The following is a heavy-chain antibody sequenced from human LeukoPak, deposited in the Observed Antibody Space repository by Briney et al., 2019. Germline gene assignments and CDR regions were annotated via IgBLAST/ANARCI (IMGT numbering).Heavy chain of an antibody. CDR2: IYYSGST. Sequence: PSETLSLTCTVSGGSIRSYYWSWIRQSPGKGLEWIGYIYYSGSTNYNPSLKSRVTISVDTSKNQLSLKLSSVTAADTAVYYCARGYGDYAQYFDYWGQGTLVTVSS. J-gene: IGHJ4*02. V-gene: IGHV4-59*01. D-gene: IGHD4-17*01. CDR3: ARGYGDYAQYFDY. CDR1: GGSIRSYY.